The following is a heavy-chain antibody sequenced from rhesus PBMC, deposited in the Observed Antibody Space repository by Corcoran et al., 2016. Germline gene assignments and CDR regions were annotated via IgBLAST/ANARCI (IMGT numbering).Heavy chain of an antibody. CDR1: GGSISSSD. J-gene: IGHJ3*01. D-gene: IGHD6-31*01. Sequence: QLQLQESGPGLVKPSETRSVTCAVSGGSISSSDWSWIRQAPGKGLEWIGFFFGHGGSTNYNPSLKSRVTLSVEPSKNQLSLKLSSVTTANTAVYYCARSGWYPGAFDFWRQGLRVTVSS. CDR3: ARSGWYPGAFDF. V-gene: IGHV4-169*01. CDR2: FFGHGGST.